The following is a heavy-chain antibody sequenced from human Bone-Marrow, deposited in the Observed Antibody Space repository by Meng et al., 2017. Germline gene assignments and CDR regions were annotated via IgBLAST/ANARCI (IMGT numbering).Heavy chain of an antibody. CDR2: IYPGDSDT. Sequence: GESLKISCKGSGYSFTSYWIGWVRQMPGKGLEWMGIIYPGDSDTRYSPSFQGQVTISADKSISTAYLQWSSLKASDTAMYYCARHAPGYCSSTSYYGYYFDYWGQGTLVTVSS. J-gene: IGHJ4*02. D-gene: IGHD2-2*01. CDR3: ARHAPGYCSSTSYYGYYFDY. V-gene: IGHV5-51*01. CDR1: GYSFTSYW.